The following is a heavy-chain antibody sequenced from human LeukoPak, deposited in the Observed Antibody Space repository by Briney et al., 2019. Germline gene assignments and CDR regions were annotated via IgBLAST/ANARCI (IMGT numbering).Heavy chain of an antibody. CDR3: ARHYGDYVNAKDAFDI. J-gene: IGHJ3*02. CDR2: IYYSGST. V-gene: IGHV4-59*08. Sequence: SSETLSLTCTVYGGSISSYYWSWIRQPPGKRLESIGYIYYSGSTNYNPSLKSRVTISVDTSKNQFSLKLSSVTAADTAVYYCARHYGDYVNAKDAFDIWGQGTMVTVSS. D-gene: IGHD4-17*01. CDR1: GGSISSYY.